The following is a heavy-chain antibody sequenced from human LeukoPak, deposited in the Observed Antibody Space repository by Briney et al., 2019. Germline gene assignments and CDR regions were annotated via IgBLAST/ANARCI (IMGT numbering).Heavy chain of an antibody. Sequence: GASVKVSCKASGYTFTSYYMHWVRQAPGQGLEWMGIINPSGGSTSYAQKFQGRVTMTRDMSTSTVYMELSSLRSEDTAVYYCARDIYDSSGYFPGLPDYWGQGTLVTVSS. CDR3: ARDIYDSSGYFPGLPDY. D-gene: IGHD3-22*01. V-gene: IGHV1-46*01. CDR2: INPSGGST. J-gene: IGHJ4*02. CDR1: GYTFTSYY.